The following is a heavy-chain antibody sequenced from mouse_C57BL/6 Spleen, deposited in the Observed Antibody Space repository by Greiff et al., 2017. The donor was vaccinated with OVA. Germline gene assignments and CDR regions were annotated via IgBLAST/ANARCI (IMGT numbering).Heavy chain of an antibody. CDR3: ARSGDYSSFAY. D-gene: IGHD1-1*01. CDR2: IHPNSGST. J-gene: IGHJ3*01. V-gene: IGHV1-64*01. Sequence: VQLQQPGAELVKPGASVKLSCKASGYTFTSYWMHWVKQRPGQGLEWIGMIHPNSGSTNYNEKFKSKATLTVDKSSSTAYMQLSSLTSEDSAVYYCARSGDYSSFAYWGQGTLVTVSA. CDR1: GYTFTSYW.